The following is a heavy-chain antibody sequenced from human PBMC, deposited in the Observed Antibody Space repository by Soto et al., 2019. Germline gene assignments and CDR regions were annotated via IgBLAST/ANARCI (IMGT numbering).Heavy chain of an antibody. J-gene: IGHJ6*02. Sequence: EVQLVESGGGLVQPGGSLRLSCAASGFTFSSYSMNWVRQAPGKGLEWVSYISSSSSTIYYADSVKGRFTISRDNAKNSLYLQMHSLRDEDTAVYYCAREGGIQLWLDGMDVWGQGTTVTVSS. D-gene: IGHD5-18*01. CDR1: GFTFSSYS. CDR3: AREGGIQLWLDGMDV. CDR2: ISSSSSTI. V-gene: IGHV3-48*02.